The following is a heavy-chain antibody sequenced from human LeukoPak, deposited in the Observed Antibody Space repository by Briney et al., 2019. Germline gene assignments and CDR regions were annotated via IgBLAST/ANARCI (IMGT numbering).Heavy chain of an antibody. CDR3: ARDPLDISRWTNAFDI. D-gene: IGHD5-12*01. CDR2: ISYDGNN. CDR1: GYTFSHYG. Sequence: GGSLRLSCVISGYTFSHYGFHWVRQAPGKALEWVAFISYDGNNKYEDSVKGRFTISRGNAKSTLHLQMHGLRAEDTAVYYCARDPLDISRWTNAFDIWGQGTTVIVS. J-gene: IGHJ3*02. V-gene: IGHV3-30*03.